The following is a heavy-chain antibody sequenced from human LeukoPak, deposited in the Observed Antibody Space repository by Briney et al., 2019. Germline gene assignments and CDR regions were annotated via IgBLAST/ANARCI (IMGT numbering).Heavy chain of an antibody. CDR3: ARVRLYYGSGSYYKGGLHFDY. D-gene: IGHD3-10*01. CDR2: IYHSGST. J-gene: IGHJ4*02. V-gene: IGHV4-30-2*01. Sequence: SQTLSLTCAVSGGSISSGGYSWSWIRQPPGKGLEWIGYIYHSGSTYYNPSLKSRVTISVDRSKNQFSLKLSSVTAADTAVYYCARVRLYYGSGSYYKGGLHFDYWGQGTLVTVSS. CDR1: GGSISSGGYS.